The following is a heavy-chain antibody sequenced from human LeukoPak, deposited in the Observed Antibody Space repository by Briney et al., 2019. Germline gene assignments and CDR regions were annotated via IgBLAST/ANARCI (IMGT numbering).Heavy chain of an antibody. CDR2: ISWDGGST. V-gene: IGHV3-43D*04. CDR1: GFTFDDYA. J-gene: IGHJ6*03. D-gene: IGHD5-12*01. Sequence: GGSLRLSCAASGFTFDDYAMHWVRQAPGKGLEWVSLISWDGGSTYYADSVKGRFTISRDNSKNSLYLQINSLRAEDTALYYCAKDIGYSGYVGYYYYMDVWGKGTTVTASS. CDR3: AKDIGYSGYVGYYYYMDV.